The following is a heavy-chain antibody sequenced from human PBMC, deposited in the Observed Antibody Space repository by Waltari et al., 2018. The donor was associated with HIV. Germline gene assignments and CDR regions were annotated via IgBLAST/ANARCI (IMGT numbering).Heavy chain of an antibody. V-gene: IGHV5-51*01. CDR2: IYPGDSDT. CDR1: GYIFTNYW. Sequence: EVQLVQSGAEVKKPGESLKISCKGSGYIFTNYWIGWVRQMPGKGLELMGIIYPGDSDTRYSPSFEGQVTISADKSINTAYVHWSSLKASDTAIYYCVRHSPGTSSWPFDYWGQGALVTVSP. D-gene: IGHD2-2*01. CDR3: VRHSPGTSSWPFDY. J-gene: IGHJ4*02.